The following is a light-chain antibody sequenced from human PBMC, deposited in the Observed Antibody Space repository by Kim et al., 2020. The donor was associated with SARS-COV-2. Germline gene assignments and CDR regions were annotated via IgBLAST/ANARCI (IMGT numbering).Light chain of an antibody. V-gene: IGKV3-20*01. Sequence: EIVLTQSPGTLSLSPGERATLSCRASQSISSSLAWYQQKPGQAPRLLIYGASSRATGIPNRFSGGGSGTDFSLTISRLESEDFAMYYCQQYENSTNTFGQGTKVDIK. CDR2: GAS. CDR3: QQYENSTNT. J-gene: IGKJ1*01. CDR1: QSISSS.